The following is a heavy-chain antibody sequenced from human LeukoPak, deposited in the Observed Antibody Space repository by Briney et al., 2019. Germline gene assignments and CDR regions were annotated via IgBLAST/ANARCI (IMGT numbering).Heavy chain of an antibody. CDR2: ISSSGSTI. Sequence: SGGSLRLFCAASGFTFSDYYMSWIRQAPGKGLEWVSYISSSGSTIYYADSVKGRFTISRDNAKNSLYLQMNSLRAEDTAVYYCARGSAPAYYYDSSGYFFDYWGQGTLVTVSS. D-gene: IGHD3-22*01. V-gene: IGHV3-11*04. CDR1: GFTFSDYY. CDR3: ARGSAPAYYYDSSGYFFDY. J-gene: IGHJ4*02.